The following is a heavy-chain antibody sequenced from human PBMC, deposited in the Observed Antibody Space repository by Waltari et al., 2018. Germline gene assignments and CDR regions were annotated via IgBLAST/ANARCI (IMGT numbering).Heavy chain of an antibody. CDR3: ARDENDYGDIRGY. V-gene: IGHV1-69*08. Sequence: QVQLVQSGAEVKKPGSSVKVSCKASGGTFSSYAISWVRQAPGQGLEWMGRTTPIFGTANYAQKVQGRVTITADKSTSTAYMELSSLRSEDTAVYYCARDENDYGDIRGYWGQGTLVTVSS. D-gene: IGHD4-17*01. J-gene: IGHJ4*02. CDR1: GGTFSSYA. CDR2: TTPIFGTA.